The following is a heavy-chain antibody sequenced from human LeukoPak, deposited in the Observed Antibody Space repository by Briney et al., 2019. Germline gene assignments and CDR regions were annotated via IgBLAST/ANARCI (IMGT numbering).Heavy chain of an antibody. Sequence: PGGSLRLSCAASGFTFSGYGMGWVRQAPGKGLEWVSVISGDSATTYYADSVKGRFTIYRHNTKNTLYLQMNSLRAEDTAVYYCAKSHGYSYGFDYWGQGPLVTVSS. J-gene: IGHJ4*02. CDR1: GFTFSGYG. V-gene: IGHV3-23*01. CDR2: ISGDSATT. CDR3: AKSHGYSYGFDY. D-gene: IGHD5-18*01.